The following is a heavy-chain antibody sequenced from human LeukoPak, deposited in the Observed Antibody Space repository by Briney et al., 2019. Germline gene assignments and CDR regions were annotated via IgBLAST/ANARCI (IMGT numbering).Heavy chain of an antibody. D-gene: IGHD5-18*01. V-gene: IGHV3-30-3*01. CDR2: TSYDGSNK. J-gene: IGHJ4*02. CDR3: AKDMGYTFGHAFDY. Sequence: PGGSLRLSCAASGFTFSSFAMRWVRQAPGKGLEWVAFTSYDGSNKYYADSVKGRFTISRDNSKNTLYLQMNSLRTEDTAMYYCAKDMGYTFGHAFDYWGQGTLVTVSS. CDR1: GFTFSSFA.